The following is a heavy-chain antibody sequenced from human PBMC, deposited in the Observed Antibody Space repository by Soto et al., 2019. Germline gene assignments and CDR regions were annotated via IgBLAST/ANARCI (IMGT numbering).Heavy chain of an antibody. Sequence: EVQLVESGGGLVQPGRSLRLSCAASGFTFDDYAMHWVRQAPGKGLEWVSGISWNSGSIGYADSVKGRFTISRDNAKNSLYLQMNSLRAEDTALYYCAKDIYYGYYYYYMDVWGKGTTVTVSS. V-gene: IGHV3-9*01. CDR3: AKDIYYGYYYYYMDV. CDR2: ISWNSGSI. CDR1: GFTFDDYA. D-gene: IGHD3-10*01. J-gene: IGHJ6*03.